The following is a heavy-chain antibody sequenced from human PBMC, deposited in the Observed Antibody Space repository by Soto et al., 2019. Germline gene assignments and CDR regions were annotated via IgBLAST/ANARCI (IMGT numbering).Heavy chain of an antibody. CDR3: AKDSADILTGYHLYYYYYMDV. CDR1: GFTFSSYT. J-gene: IGHJ6*03. D-gene: IGHD3-9*01. V-gene: IGHV3-9*01. Sequence: GGSLRLSCAASGFTFSSYTMNWVRQAPGKGLEWVSAISWNSGSIGYADSVKGRFTISRDNAKNSLYLQMNSLRAEDTALYYCAKDSADILTGYHLYYYYYMDVWGKGTTVTVSS. CDR2: ISWNSGSI.